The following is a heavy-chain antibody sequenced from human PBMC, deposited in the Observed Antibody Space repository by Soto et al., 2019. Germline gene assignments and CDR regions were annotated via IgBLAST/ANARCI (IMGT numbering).Heavy chain of an antibody. CDR2: IFPDDSDT. CDR1: GYIINNYW. Sequence: LKISCKASGYIINNYWMGWVRQMPGQGLEWMGIIFPDDSDTRYSPSFQGHVTISVDKSISTAYVQWSSLKASDSAIYYCFRGGVTSRTFDYWGQGTLVTVSS. D-gene: IGHD3-16*01. V-gene: IGHV5-51*01. J-gene: IGHJ4*02. CDR3: FRGGVTSRTFDY.